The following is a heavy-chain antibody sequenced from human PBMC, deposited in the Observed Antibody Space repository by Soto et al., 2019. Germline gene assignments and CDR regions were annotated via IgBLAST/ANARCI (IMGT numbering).Heavy chain of an antibody. J-gene: IGHJ4*02. CDR1: GYTFTSYG. D-gene: IGHD3-10*01. V-gene: IGHV1-18*01. CDR3: ARDRYYYGSGSYPLIDY. CDR2: ISAYNGNT. Sequence: ASVKVSCKASGYTFTSYGISWVRQAPGQGLEWMGWISAYNGNTNYAQKLQGRVTMTTDTSTSTAYMELRSLRSDDTAVYYCARDRYYYGSGSYPLIDYWGQGTLVTVSS.